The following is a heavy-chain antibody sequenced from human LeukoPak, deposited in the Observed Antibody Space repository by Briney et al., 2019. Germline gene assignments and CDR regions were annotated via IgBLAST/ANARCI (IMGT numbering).Heavy chain of an antibody. Sequence: PGGSLRLSCAASGFTFSSYEMNWVRQAPGKGLEWVSYISSSGSTIYYADSVKGRFTTSRDNAKNSLYLQMNSLRAEDTAVYYCARVPMGPLRWLRSNYYYYGMDVWGKGTTVTVSS. J-gene: IGHJ6*04. CDR1: GFTFSSYE. D-gene: IGHD5-12*01. CDR3: ARVPMGPLRWLRSNYYYYGMDV. CDR2: ISSSGSTI. V-gene: IGHV3-48*03.